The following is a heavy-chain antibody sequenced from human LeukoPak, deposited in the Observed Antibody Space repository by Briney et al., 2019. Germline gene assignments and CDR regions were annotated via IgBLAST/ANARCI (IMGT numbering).Heavy chain of an antibody. D-gene: IGHD6-13*01. V-gene: IGHV4-38-2*02. J-gene: IGHJ4*02. CDR3: AREGQQLAFDY. CDR2: IYHSGST. CDR1: GYSISSGYY. Sequence: PSETLSLTCTVSGYSISSGYYWGWIRQPPGKGLEWIGSIYHSGSTYYNPSLKSRVTISVDTSKNQFSLKLSSVTAADTAVYYCAREGQQLAFDYWGQGTLVTVSS.